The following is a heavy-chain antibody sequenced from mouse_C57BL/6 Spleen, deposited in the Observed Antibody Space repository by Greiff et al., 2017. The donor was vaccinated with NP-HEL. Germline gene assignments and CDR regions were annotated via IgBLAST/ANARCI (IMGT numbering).Heavy chain of an antibody. D-gene: IGHD1-1*01. CDR1: GYTFTDYE. CDR3: TRAPYYYGSSYVDYFDY. Sequence: VQLQQSGAELVRPGASVTLSCKASGYTFTDYEMHWVKQTPVHGLEWIGAIDPETGGTAYNQKFKGKAILTADKSSSTAYMELRSLTSEDSAVYYCTRAPYYYGSSYVDYFDYWGQGTTLTVSS. V-gene: IGHV1-15*01. J-gene: IGHJ2*01. CDR2: IDPETGGT.